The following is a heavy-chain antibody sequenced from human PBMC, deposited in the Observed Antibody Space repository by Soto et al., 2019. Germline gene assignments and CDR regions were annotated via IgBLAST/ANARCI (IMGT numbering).Heavy chain of an antibody. Sequence: GGSLRLSCAASEFTFANAWISWVRQAPGKGLEWVGRIKSKADGGTTDYAAPVKGRFTISRDESRNTLYLQMNSLKTEDTAVYYCASLYYGHWGQGTLVTVSS. J-gene: IGHJ4*02. CDR3: ASLYYGH. CDR1: EFTFANAW. V-gene: IGHV3-15*01. CDR2: IKSKADGGTT. D-gene: IGHD4-17*01.